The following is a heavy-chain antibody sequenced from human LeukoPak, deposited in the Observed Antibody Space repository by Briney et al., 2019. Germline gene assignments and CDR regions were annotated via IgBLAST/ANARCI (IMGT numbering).Heavy chain of an antibody. CDR3: ARGPTTYYYYYMDV. CDR1: GGSISSYY. CDR2: IYYSGST. D-gene: IGHD1-14*01. Sequence: SETLSLTCTVSGGSISSYYWSWIRQPPGKGLEWIGYIYYSGSTNYNPSLKSRVTISVDTSKNQFSLKLSSVTAADTAVYYCARGPTTYYYYYMDVWGKGTTVTISS. V-gene: IGHV4-59*12. J-gene: IGHJ6*03.